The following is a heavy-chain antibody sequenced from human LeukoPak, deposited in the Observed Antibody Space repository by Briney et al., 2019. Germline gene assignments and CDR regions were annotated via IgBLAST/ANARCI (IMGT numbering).Heavy chain of an antibody. CDR3: AKRKRAAVIYYYGMDV. Sequence: GGSLRLSCAASGFTFSSYAMSWVRQAPGKGLEWVSAISGSGGSTYYADSVKGRFTISRDNSKNTLYLQMNSLRAEDTAVYYCAKRKRAAVIYYYGMDVWGQGTTVTVSS. CDR2: ISGSGGST. CDR1: GFTFSSYA. J-gene: IGHJ6*02. V-gene: IGHV3-23*01. D-gene: IGHD6-13*01.